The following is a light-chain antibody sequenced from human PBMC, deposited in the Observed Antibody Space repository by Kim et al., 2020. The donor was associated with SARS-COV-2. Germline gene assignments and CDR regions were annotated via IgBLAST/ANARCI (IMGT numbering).Light chain of an antibody. Sequence: DIQVTQSPSTLSASVGDRVTITCRASQIITGYLNWYQQKPGKAPTLIYAASSLQRGVPSRFSGSESGTRFTLAISSLQPEDFATYFCHETYSSPQTFGTGTKLEI. CDR1: QIITGY. V-gene: IGKV1-39*01. J-gene: IGKJ2*01. CDR2: AAS. CDR3: HETYSSPQT.